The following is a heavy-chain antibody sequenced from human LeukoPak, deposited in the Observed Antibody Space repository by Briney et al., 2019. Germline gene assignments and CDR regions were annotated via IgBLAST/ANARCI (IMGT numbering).Heavy chain of an antibody. J-gene: IGHJ4*02. Sequence: ASVKVSCKASGGTFSSYAISWVRQAPGQGLEWMGWISAYNGNTNYAQKLQGRVTMTTDTSTSTAYMELRSLRSDDTAVYYCARGIQRGDGRNYFDYWGQGTLVTVSS. CDR3: ARGIQRGDGRNYFDY. CDR2: ISAYNGNT. V-gene: IGHV1-18*01. D-gene: IGHD4-17*01. CDR1: GGTFSSYA.